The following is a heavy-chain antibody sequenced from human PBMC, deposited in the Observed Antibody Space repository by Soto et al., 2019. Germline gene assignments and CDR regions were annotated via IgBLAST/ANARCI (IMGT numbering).Heavy chain of an antibody. CDR3: ARGPVXQWLARHDAFXI. J-gene: IGHJ3*02. D-gene: IGHD6-19*01. CDR2: IHPNSGGT. CDR1: GYTLTGFS. Sequence: GASVKVSCKVSGYTLTGFSMHWVLQAPGKGLEWMGWIHPNSGGTNYAQKFQGWVTMTRDTSISTAYMELSRLRSDDTAVYYCARGPVXQWLARHDAFXIWGQGTMVXVSS. V-gene: IGHV1-2*04.